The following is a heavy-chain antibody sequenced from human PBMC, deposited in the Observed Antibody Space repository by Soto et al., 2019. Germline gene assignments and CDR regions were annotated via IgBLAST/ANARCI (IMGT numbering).Heavy chain of an antibody. J-gene: IGHJ4*02. D-gene: IGHD3-9*01. CDR3: VRDTEDTGYFGNFES. V-gene: IGHV3-30*04. CDR1: GFAFSTCA. CDR2: ISNDEKRK. Sequence: HPGGSLRLSCAASGFAFSTCAMHWVRQAPGKGLDWVTVISNDEKRKFYADSVKGRFTVSRDNFKNTVYLEMADLRVEDTAVYFCVRDTEDTGYFGNFESWGQGTQVTVSS.